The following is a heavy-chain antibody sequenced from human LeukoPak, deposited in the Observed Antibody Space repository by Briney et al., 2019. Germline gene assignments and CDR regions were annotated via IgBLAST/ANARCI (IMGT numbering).Heavy chain of an antibody. V-gene: IGHV3-23*01. CDR1: GFTFSSYA. Sequence: PGGSLRLSCAASGFTFSSYAMSWVRQAPGKGLEWVSAIGGSGGSTFYTDSVKDRFTISRDNSKNTLYLQMNSLRAEDTAVYYCAKDLKGYYGSGSYPHWGQGTLVTVSS. J-gene: IGHJ4*02. D-gene: IGHD3-10*01. CDR3: AKDLKGYYGSGSYPH. CDR2: IGGSGGST.